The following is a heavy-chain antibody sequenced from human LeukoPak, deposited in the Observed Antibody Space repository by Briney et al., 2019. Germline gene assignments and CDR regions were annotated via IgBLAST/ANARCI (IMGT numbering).Heavy chain of an antibody. D-gene: IGHD3-9*01. CDR3: AKDKGTYYDILTGYVLDY. CDR1: GFTFSGYG. Sequence: GGSLRLSCAASGFTFSGYGMHWVRQAPGKGLEWVAVISYDGSNKYYADSVEGRFTISRDNSKNTLYLQMNSLRAEDTAVYYCAKDKGTYYDILTGYVLDYWAREPWSPSPQ. V-gene: IGHV3-30*18. J-gene: IGHJ4*02. CDR2: ISYDGSNK.